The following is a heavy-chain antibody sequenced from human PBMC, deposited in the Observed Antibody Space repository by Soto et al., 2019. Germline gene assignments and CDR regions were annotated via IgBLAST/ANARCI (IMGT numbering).Heavy chain of an antibody. J-gene: IGHJ6*02. D-gene: IGHD3-3*01. CDR1: GFTFSSYG. CDR3: AKDRGFLENYYYYYGMDV. CDR2: ISYDGRNK. V-gene: IGHV3-30*18. Sequence: QVQLVESGGGVVQHGRSLRLSCAASGFTFSSYGMHWVRQAPGKGLEWVAVISYDGRNKYYADSVKGRFTISRDNSKNTLYLQMHSLRAEDTAVYYCAKDRGFLENYYYYYGMDVWGQGNTVTVS.